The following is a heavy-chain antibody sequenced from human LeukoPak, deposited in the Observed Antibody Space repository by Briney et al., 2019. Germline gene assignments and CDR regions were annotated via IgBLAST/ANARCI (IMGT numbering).Heavy chain of an antibody. CDR2: IKEDGSEK. J-gene: IGHJ5*02. CDR1: GFTFARYW. D-gene: IGHD4-17*01. CDR3: TRDQRAVTSDSFDP. V-gene: IGHV3-7*04. Sequence: GGSLRLSCAASGFTFARYWMTWVRQAPGKGLEWVANIKEDGSEKYYVDSVKGRFTISRDSAKNSLYLQMNSLRAEDTAVYYCTRDQRAVTSDSFDPWGPGTLVTVSS.